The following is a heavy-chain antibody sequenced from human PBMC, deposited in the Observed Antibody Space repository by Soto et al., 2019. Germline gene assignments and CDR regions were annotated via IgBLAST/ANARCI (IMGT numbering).Heavy chain of an antibody. CDR1: GYTFTSYG. D-gene: IGHD1-7*01. V-gene: IGHV1-18*01. Sequence: ASVKVSCKASGYTFTSYGISWVRQAPGQGLEWMGWISAYNGNTNYAQKLQGRVTMTTDTSTSTAYMELRSLRSDDTAVYYCASNWNYVYASDIWGQGTMVTLSS. J-gene: IGHJ3*02. CDR2: ISAYNGNT. CDR3: ASNWNYVYASDI.